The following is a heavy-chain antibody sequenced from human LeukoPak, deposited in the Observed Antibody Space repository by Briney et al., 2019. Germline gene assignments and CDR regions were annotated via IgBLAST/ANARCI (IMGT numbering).Heavy chain of an antibody. J-gene: IGHJ5*02. V-gene: IGHV1-2*02. CDR3: ARDRGDSSGYYLNWFDP. Sequence: ASVKVSCKSSGYPFTGYYMHWVRQAPGQGLEWMAWINPNSGGTNYAQKLQGRVTMTTDTSPSTAHMELRSLRSDDTAVYYCARDRGDSSGYYLNWFDPWGQGTLVTVSS. D-gene: IGHD3-22*01. CDR2: INPNSGGT. CDR1: GYPFTGYY.